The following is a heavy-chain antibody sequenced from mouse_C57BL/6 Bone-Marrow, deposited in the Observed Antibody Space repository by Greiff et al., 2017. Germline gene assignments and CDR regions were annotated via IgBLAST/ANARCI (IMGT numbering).Heavy chain of an antibody. CDR2: IRLKSDNYAT. D-gene: IGHD2-4*01. CDR1: GFTFSNYW. V-gene: IGHV6-3*01. J-gene: IGHJ2*01. CDR3: TGGYDYDGYYFDY. Sequence: VQLKESGGGLVQPGGSMKLSCVASGFTFSNYWMNWVRQSPEKGLEWVAQIRLKSDNYATHYAESVKGRFTISREDSKSSVYLQMNNLRAEDTGIYYCTGGYDYDGYYFDYWGQGTTLTGSS.